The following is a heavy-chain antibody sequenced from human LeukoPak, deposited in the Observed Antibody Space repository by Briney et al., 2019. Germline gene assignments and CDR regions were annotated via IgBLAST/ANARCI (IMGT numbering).Heavy chain of an antibody. J-gene: IGHJ4*02. Sequence: RASQTLSLTCTVSGRSISSGSYYSGWIRQPAWKGLEWIGRIFTSGSTNYNPSPKCPSTITVETPKNPFNLKLSYLPAAHTALFYCARGRVYFDYWGQGTLVTVSS. CDR1: GRSISSGSYY. CDR3: ARGRVYFDY. V-gene: IGHV4-61*02. CDR2: IFTSGST.